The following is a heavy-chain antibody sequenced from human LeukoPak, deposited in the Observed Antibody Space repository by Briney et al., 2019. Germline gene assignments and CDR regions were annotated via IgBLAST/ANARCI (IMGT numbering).Heavy chain of an antibody. Sequence: GGSLRLSCAASGFTFSSYSMNWVRQAPGKGLEWVSSISSSSSYIYYADSVKGRFTTSRDNSKNTLYLQMNSLRAEDTAVYYCARDLSSSWWGYWDQGTLVTVSS. CDR3: ARDLSSSWWGY. D-gene: IGHD6-13*01. J-gene: IGHJ4*02. CDR2: ISSSSSYI. V-gene: IGHV3-21*01. CDR1: GFTFSSYS.